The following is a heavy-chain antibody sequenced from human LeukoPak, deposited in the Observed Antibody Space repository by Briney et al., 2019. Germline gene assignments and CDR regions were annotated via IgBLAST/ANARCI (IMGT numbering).Heavy chain of an antibody. D-gene: IGHD4-11*01. CDR3: ARDYSDYYHRMGLAY. J-gene: IGHJ4*02. CDR2: LYSGGST. CDR1: GFSVDSHY. Sequence: PGGSLRLSCAASGFSVDSHYMNWVRQAPGKGLEWVSILYSGGSTYYADSVKGRFTISRDNSKNTLSPQMNSLRAEDTAVYYCARDYSDYYHRMGLAYWGQGTLVTVSS. V-gene: IGHV3-53*01.